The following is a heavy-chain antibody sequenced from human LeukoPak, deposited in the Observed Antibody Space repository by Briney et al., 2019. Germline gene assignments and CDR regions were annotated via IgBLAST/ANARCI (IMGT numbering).Heavy chain of an antibody. CDR1: GFTFSSYS. CDR3: ARAPFGYSYGHFLYYYMDV. V-gene: IGHV3-21*01. J-gene: IGHJ6*03. D-gene: IGHD5-18*01. Sequence: GGSLRLSCAASGFTFSSYSMNWVRQAPGKGLEWVSSISSSSSYIYYADSVKGRFTISRDNAKNSLYLQMNSLRAEDTAVYYCARAPFGYSYGHFLYYYMDVWGKGTTVTVSS. CDR2: ISSSSSYI.